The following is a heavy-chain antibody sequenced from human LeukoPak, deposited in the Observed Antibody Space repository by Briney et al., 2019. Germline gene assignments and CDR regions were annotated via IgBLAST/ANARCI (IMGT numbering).Heavy chain of an antibody. V-gene: IGHV3-21*01. CDR3: ARGPLAAAGDY. J-gene: IGHJ4*02. CDR2: ISSSSSYI. D-gene: IGHD6-13*01. Sequence: GGSLRLSCAASGFTISSYSMNWVRQAPGKGLEWVSSISSSSSYIYYADSVKGRFTISRDNAKNSLYLQMNSLRAEDTAVYYCARGPLAAAGDYWGQGTLVTVSP. CDR1: GFTISSYS.